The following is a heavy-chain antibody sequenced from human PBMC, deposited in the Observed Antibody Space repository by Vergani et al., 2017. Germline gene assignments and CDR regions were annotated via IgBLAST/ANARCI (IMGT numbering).Heavy chain of an antibody. D-gene: IGHD5-12*01. CDR2: INPNSGGT. V-gene: IGHV1-2*04. Sequence: QVQLVQSGAEVKKPGASVKVSCKASGYTFTGYYMHWVRQAPGQGLEWMGWINPNSGGTNYAQKFQGWVTMTRDTSISTAYMELSRLRSDDTAVYYCATNSGYDLGFPEAFDIWGQGTMVTVSS. J-gene: IGHJ3*02. CDR3: ATNSGYDLGFPEAFDI. CDR1: GYTFTGYY.